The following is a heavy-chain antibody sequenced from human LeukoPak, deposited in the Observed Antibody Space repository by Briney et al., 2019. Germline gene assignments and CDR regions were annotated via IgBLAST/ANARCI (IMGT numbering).Heavy chain of an antibody. V-gene: IGHV3-7*03. Sequence: GGSLRLSCAASGFTLSRYWVSWVRQAPGKGLEWVANIKEDGSEKYYVDSVKGRFTISRDNSKNTLYLQMNSLRAEDTALYYCARVVVVATYYYYYMDVWGKGTTVTVSS. J-gene: IGHJ6*03. D-gene: IGHD2-15*01. CDR2: IKEDGSEK. CDR3: ARVVVVATYYYYYMDV. CDR1: GFTLSRYW.